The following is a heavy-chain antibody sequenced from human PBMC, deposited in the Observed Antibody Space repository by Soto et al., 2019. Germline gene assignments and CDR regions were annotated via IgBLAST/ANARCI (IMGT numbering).Heavy chain of an antibody. D-gene: IGHD6-13*01. CDR2: MNPNSGNT. CDR1: GYTFTSDD. Sequence: ASVKVSCKASGYTFTSDDINWVRQATGQGLEWMGWMNPNSGNTGYAQKFQGRVTMTRNTSISTAYMELSSLRSEDTAVYYCAREDPSYGSSLENWGQGTLVTVSS. J-gene: IGHJ4*02. V-gene: IGHV1-8*01. CDR3: AREDPSYGSSLEN.